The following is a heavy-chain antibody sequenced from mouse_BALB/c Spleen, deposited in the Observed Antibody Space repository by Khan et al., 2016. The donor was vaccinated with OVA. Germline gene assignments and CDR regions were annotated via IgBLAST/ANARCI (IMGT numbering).Heavy chain of an antibody. CDR2: IWSDGSA. CDR3: ARQPYYHYYIMDY. Sequence: VQLQESGPGLVAPSQSLSITCTISGFSLTNYGVHWVRQPPGKGLEWLVVIWSDGSATYNSALKSRLSISKDNSKNQVFLKMNSLQTDDTAMYYGARQPYYHYYIMDYWGQGTSVTVSS. V-gene: IGHV2-6-1*01. D-gene: IGHD2-10*01. CDR1: GFSLTNYG. J-gene: IGHJ4*01.